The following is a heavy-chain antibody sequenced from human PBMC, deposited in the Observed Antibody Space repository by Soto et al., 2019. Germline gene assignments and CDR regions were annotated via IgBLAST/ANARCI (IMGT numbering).Heavy chain of an antibody. CDR3: AKDTNYYDSSGYYWTDAFDI. CDR2: ISWNSGSI. CDR1: GFTFDDYA. Sequence: EVQLVESGGGLVQPGRSLRLSCEASGFTFDDYAMHWVRQAPGKGLEWVSGISWNSGSIGYADSVKGRFTISRDNAKNSLYLQMNSLRAEDTALYYCAKDTNYYDSSGYYWTDAFDIWGQGTMVTVSS. D-gene: IGHD3-22*01. J-gene: IGHJ3*02. V-gene: IGHV3-9*01.